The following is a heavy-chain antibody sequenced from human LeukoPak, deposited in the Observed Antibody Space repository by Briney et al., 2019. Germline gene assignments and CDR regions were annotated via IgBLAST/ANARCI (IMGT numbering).Heavy chain of an antibody. V-gene: IGHV4-31*03. CDR3: ARGPADHYYYYYYYMDV. CDR2: IYYSGST. Sequence: SETLSLTCTVSGGSISSGRYYWNWVRQHPVKGLEWIGYIYYSGSTYSDPSLKSRVTISVDTSKNQFSLKLDSVTAADTAVYYCARGPADHYYYYYYYMDVWGRGTTVTVSS. CDR1: GGSISSGRYY. J-gene: IGHJ6*03.